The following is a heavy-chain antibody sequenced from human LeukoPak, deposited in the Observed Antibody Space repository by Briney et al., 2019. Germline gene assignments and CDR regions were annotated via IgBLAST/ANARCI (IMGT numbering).Heavy chain of an antibody. Sequence: PSETLSLTCAVYGGSFSGYYWSWIRQPPGKGLEWIGEINHSGSTNYNPSLKSRVTISVDTSKNQFSLKLSSVTAADTAVYYCARVDSSSWYISWYFDLWGRGTLVTVSS. J-gene: IGHJ2*01. V-gene: IGHV4-34*01. CDR3: ARVDSSSWYISWYFDL. CDR2: INHSGST. D-gene: IGHD6-13*01. CDR1: GGSFSGYY.